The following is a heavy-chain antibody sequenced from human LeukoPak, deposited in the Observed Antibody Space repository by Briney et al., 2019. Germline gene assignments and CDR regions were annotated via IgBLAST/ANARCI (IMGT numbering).Heavy chain of an antibody. D-gene: IGHD6-19*01. CDR3: ARDQRLVHDY. CDR1: GLTFSSYS. J-gene: IGHJ4*02. CDR2: ISSSSSYI. Sequence: GGSLRLSCAASGLTFSSYSMNWVRQAPGKGLEWVSSISSSSSYIYYADSVKGRFTISRDNAKNSLYLQMNSLRAEDTAVYYCARDQRLVHDYWGQGTLVTVSS. V-gene: IGHV3-21*01.